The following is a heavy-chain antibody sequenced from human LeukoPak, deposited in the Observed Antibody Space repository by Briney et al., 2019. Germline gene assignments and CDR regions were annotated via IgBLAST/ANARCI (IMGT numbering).Heavy chain of an antibody. J-gene: IGHJ6*02. V-gene: IGHV3-21*01. CDR1: GFSFSTYT. CDR2: ISSSSSYI. CDR3: ARDGSSSSWYPVDYYYGMDV. Sequence: PGGSLRLSCAASGFSFSTYTMNWVRQAPGRGLEWVSSISSSSSYIYYADSVKGRFTISRDNAKNSLYLQMNSLRAEDTAVYYWARDGSSSSWYPVDYYYGMDVWGQGTTVTVSS. D-gene: IGHD6-13*01.